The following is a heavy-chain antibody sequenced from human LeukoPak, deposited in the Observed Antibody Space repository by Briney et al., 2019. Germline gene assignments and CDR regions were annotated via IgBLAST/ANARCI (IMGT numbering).Heavy chain of an antibody. CDR1: GYSFTSYW. CDR2: IYPGDSDT. CDR3: ARLGGNYCSGGSCYDAYYFDY. J-gene: IGHJ4*02. D-gene: IGHD2-15*01. Sequence: GESLKISCKGSGYSFTSYWIGWVRQMPGKGLEWMGIIYPGDSDTRYSPSFQGQVTISADKSISTAYLQWSSLKASDTAMYYCARLGGNYCSGGSCYDAYYFDYWGQGTLVTVSS. V-gene: IGHV5-51*01.